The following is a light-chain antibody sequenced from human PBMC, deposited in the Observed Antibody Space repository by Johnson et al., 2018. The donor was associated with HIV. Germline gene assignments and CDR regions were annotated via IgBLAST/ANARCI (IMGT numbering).Light chain of an antibody. CDR2: ENN. V-gene: IGLV1-51*02. Sequence: QSVLSQPPSVSAAPGQKVTISCSGSSSNIGNNYVSWYQQLPGTAPKLLIYENNKRPSGIPDRFSGSKSGTSATLGITGLQTGDEADYYRGTWDSRLSAGGYVVGTGNKGTVL. CDR1: SSNIGNNY. CDR3: GTWDSRLSAGGYV. J-gene: IGLJ1*01.